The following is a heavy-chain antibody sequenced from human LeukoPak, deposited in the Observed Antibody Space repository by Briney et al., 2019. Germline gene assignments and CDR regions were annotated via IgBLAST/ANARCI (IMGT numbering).Heavy chain of an antibody. J-gene: IGHJ4*02. D-gene: IGHD6-13*01. V-gene: IGHV4-59*08. CDR2: IDYSGST. CDR1: GASITTYY. Sequence: SETLSLTCTVSGASITTYYWSWIRQPPGKGLEWIGYIDYSGSTNYNPSLQSRVTISIDTSKNQFSLKLSSVTAADTAVYYCARGAAPYYFDYWGQGTLVTVSS. CDR3: ARGAAPYYFDY.